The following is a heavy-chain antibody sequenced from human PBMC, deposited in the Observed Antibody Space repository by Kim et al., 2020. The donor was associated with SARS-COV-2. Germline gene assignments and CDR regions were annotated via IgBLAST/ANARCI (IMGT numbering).Heavy chain of an antibody. J-gene: IGHJ5*02. CDR3: ARGGDSSSWLNWFDP. CDR1: GFTFSSYA. CDR2: ISYDGSNK. D-gene: IGHD6-13*01. Sequence: GGSLRLSCAPSGFTFSSYAMHWVRQAPGKGLEWVAPISYDGSNKYYVDSVKGRFTISRDNSKNTLYLQMNSLRPEDTAVYYCARGGDSSSWLNWFDPWGQGTLVTVSS. V-gene: IGHV3-30*04.